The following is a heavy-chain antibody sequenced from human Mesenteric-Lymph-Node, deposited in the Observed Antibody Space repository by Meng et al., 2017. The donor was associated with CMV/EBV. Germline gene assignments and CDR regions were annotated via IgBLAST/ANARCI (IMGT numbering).Heavy chain of an antibody. CDR3: ASPGCSSTNCREYFQH. D-gene: IGHD2-2*01. Sequence: SGYTFTSYYMYWVRQAPGQGLEWMGIINPSGGSTSYAQKFQGRVTLTRDTSTSTVYMEVSSLSSEDTAVYYCASPGCSSTNCREYFQHWGQDTLVTVSS. J-gene: IGHJ1*01. CDR2: INPSGGST. V-gene: IGHV1-46*01. CDR1: GYTFTSYY.